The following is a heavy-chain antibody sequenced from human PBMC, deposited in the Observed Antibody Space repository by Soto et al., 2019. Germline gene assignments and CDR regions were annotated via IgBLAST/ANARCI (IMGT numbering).Heavy chain of an antibody. CDR3: AREFGMTPSNWFDP. D-gene: IGHD3-16*01. CDR1: GGTFSSYA. Sequence: SVKVSCKASGGTFSSYAISWVRQAPGQGLEWMGGIIPIFGTANYAQKFQGRVTITADESTSTAYMELSSLRSEDTAVYYCAREFGMTPSNWFDPWGQGTLVTVSS. V-gene: IGHV1-69*13. J-gene: IGHJ5*02. CDR2: IIPIFGTA.